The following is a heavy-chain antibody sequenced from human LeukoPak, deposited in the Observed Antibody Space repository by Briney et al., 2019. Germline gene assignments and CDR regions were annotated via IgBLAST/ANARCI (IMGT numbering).Heavy chain of an antibody. Sequence: GASAKVSCKASGYTFTNYGISWVRQAPGQGLEWMGWISGDNGNTNYAQNLQGRVTMTTDTSTSTAYMELRSLRSDDTAVYYCARLSYGASHSDYWGQGTLVTVSS. CDR2: ISGDNGNT. CDR3: ARLSYGASHSDY. CDR1: GYTFTNYG. V-gene: IGHV1-18*01. D-gene: IGHD4/OR15-4a*01. J-gene: IGHJ4*02.